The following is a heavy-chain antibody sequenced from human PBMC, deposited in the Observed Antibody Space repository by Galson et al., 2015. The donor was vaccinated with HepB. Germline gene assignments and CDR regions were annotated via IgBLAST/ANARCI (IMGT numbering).Heavy chain of an antibody. V-gene: IGHV3-23*01. Sequence: SLRLSCAASGFTFSSYAMTWVRQAPGKGLEWVSAISGSGVSTHYADSVKGRFAISRDNSKNTLYLQMNSLRAEDTAVYYCAKTPHYGDCLWFDYWGQGTLVTVSS. CDR3: AKTPHYGDCLWFDY. CDR2: ISGSGVST. CDR1: GFTFSSYA. D-gene: IGHD4-17*01. J-gene: IGHJ4*02.